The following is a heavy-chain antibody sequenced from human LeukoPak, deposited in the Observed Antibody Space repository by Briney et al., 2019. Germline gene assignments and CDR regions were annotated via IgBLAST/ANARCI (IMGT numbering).Heavy chain of an antibody. Sequence: ASVKVSCKASGYTFTSYGISWVRQAPGQGLEWMGWISAYNGNTNYAQKLQGRVTMTTDTSTSTAYMELRSLRSDDTAVYYCARSQGGANYYYMDVWGKGTTVTVSS. CDR1: GYTFTSYG. D-gene: IGHD1-26*01. CDR3: ARSQGGANYYYMDV. V-gene: IGHV1-18*01. CDR2: ISAYNGNT. J-gene: IGHJ6*03.